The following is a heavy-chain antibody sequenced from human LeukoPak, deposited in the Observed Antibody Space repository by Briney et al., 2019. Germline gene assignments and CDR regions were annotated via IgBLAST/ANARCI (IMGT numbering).Heavy chain of an antibody. CDR2: INPNSGST. CDR3: AREPYVDTAMVPYSGYMDV. D-gene: IGHD5-18*01. Sequence: GASVKVSCKASGYTFTGYYMHWVRQAPGQGLEWMGWINPNSGSTNYAQKFQGRVTMTRDTSISTAYMELSRLRSDDTAVYYCAREPYVDTAMVPYSGYMDVWGKGTTVTVSS. V-gene: IGHV1-2*02. J-gene: IGHJ6*03. CDR1: GYTFTGYY.